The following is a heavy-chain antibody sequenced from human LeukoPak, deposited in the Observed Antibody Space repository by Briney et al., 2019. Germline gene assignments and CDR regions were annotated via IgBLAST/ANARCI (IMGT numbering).Heavy chain of an antibody. CDR2: IYYSGST. V-gene: IGHV4-61*10. Sequence: PSQTLSLTCTVSGGSISSGSYYWSWVRQPAGKGLEWIGYIYYSGSTNYNPSLKSRVTISVDTSKNQFSLKLSSVTAADTAVYYCAREKSLIGYYYGSGSADDAFDIWGQGTMVTVSS. CDR3: AREKSLIGYYYGSGSADDAFDI. J-gene: IGHJ3*02. CDR1: GGSISSGSYY. D-gene: IGHD3-10*01.